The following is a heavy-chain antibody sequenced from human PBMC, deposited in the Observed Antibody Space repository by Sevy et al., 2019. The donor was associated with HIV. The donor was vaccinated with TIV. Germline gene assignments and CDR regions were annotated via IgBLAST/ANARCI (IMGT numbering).Heavy chain of an antibody. D-gene: IGHD5-12*01. CDR1: GYTFSNYW. CDR2: IYPGDSAT. J-gene: IGHJ4*02. CDR3: VRHPGVATLYYDY. V-gene: IGHV5-51*01. Sequence: GESLKISCRGSGYTFSNYWIGWVRQMPGKGLEWMGIIYPGDSATRYSPSFQGQVTISADKSISTAYLQWSSLKASDTAIYYCVRHPGVATLYYDYWGQGILVTVSS.